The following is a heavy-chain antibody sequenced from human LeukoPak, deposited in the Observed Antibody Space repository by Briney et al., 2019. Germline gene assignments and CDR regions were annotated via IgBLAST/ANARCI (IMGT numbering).Heavy chain of an antibody. J-gene: IGHJ6*03. CDR3: ARDIGYSSSPRRGYYYYMDV. CDR2: IIPIFGTA. CDR1: GYTFTSYG. V-gene: IGHV1-69*06. D-gene: IGHD6-6*01. Sequence: ASVKVSCKASGYTFTSYGISWVRQAPGQGLEWMGGIIPIFGTANYAQKFQGRVTITADKSTSTAYMELSSLRSEDTAVYYCARDIGYSSSPRRGYYYYMDVWGKGTTVTVSS.